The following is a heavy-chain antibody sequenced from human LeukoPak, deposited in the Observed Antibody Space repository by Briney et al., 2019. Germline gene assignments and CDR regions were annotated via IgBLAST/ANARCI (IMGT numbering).Heavy chain of an antibody. V-gene: IGHV3-74*01. Sequence: PGGSLRLSYAASGFTFSNYMMHWVRQAPGKGLVWVSRIKSDGITITYADSAKGRFTISRDNAKNTLYLQMNSLRAEDTAVYYCLRDLNWSLDQWGQGTLVTVSS. D-gene: IGHD1-20*01. CDR1: GFTFSNYM. CDR2: IKSDGITI. J-gene: IGHJ4*02. CDR3: LRDLNWSLDQ.